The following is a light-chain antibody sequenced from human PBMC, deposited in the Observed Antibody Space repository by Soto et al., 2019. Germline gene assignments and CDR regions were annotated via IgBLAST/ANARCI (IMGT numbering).Light chain of an antibody. J-gene: IGKJ1*01. Sequence: DIQMTQSPSSLSASVGDRVTITCRASQSISSYLNWYQQKPGKAPKLLIYAASSLQSGVPSRFSGRGSGTDFPPTLRSLPPGGCATYHWQPRYSTPRTFGQGTKVEIK. CDR2: AAS. V-gene: IGKV1-39*01. CDR3: QPRYSTPRT. CDR1: QSISSY.